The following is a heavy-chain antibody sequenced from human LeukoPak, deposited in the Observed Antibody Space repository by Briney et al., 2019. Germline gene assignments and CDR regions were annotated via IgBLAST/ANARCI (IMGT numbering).Heavy chain of an antibody. CDR2: SNHSGST. J-gene: IGHJ4*02. CDR3: ARSLGYCSGGSCYRPPYDY. D-gene: IGHD2-15*01. Sequence: SETLSLTCAVYGGSFSGYYWSWIRQPPGKGLEWIGESNHSGSTNYNPSLKSRVTISVDTSKHQFSLKLSSVTAADTAVYYCARSLGYCSGGSCYRPPYDYWGQGTLVTVSS. V-gene: IGHV4-34*01. CDR1: GGSFSGYY.